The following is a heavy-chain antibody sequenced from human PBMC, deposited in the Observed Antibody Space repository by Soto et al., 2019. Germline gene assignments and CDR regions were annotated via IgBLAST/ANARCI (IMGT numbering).Heavy chain of an antibody. V-gene: IGHV3-30*18. CDR2: ISYDGSNK. CDR1: GFTFSSYG. D-gene: IGHD2-15*01. Sequence: QVQLVESGGGVVQPGRSLRLSCAASGFTFSSYGMHWVRQAPGKGLEWVAVISYDGSNKYYADSVKGRFTISRDNSKNALYLQTHSLRVEDPAVYYCAKDRLPNYLYVMDAWGQGTTVTVS. CDR3: AKDRLPNYLYVMDA. J-gene: IGHJ6*02.